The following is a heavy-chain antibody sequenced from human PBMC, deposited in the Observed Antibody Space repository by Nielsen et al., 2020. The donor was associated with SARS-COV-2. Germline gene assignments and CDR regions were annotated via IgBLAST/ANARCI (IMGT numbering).Heavy chain of an antibody. Sequence: SETLSLTCAVYGGSFSGYYWSWIRQPPGKGLEWIGEINHSGSTNYSPSLKSRVTISVDTSKNQFSLKLSSVTAADTAVYYCARMKLERRYFDYWGQGTLVTVSS. CDR2: INHSGST. CDR1: GGSFSGYY. V-gene: IGHV4-34*01. CDR3: ARMKLERRYFDY. D-gene: IGHD1-1*01. J-gene: IGHJ4*02.